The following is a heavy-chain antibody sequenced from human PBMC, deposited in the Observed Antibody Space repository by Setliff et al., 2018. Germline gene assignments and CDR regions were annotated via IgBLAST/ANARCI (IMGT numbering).Heavy chain of an antibody. CDR1: GFSISSGYY. CDR3: ARAHTWSLPNDNSGYPGWFDP. V-gene: IGHV4-38-2*01. CDR2: IHHSGKA. D-gene: IGHD3-22*01. J-gene: IGHJ5*02. Sequence: SETLSLTCAVSGFSISSGYYGGWIRQPPGKGLEWVVNIHHSGKACYNPSLKSRVTMSVDTSKNHVSLKLSSVTAADTAVYYCARAHTWSLPNDNSGYPGWFDPWGQGTLVTVSS.